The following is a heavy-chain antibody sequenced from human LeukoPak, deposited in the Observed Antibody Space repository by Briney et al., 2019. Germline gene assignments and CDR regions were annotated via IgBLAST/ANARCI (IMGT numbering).Heavy chain of an antibody. CDR2: IIPILGIA. D-gene: IGHD5-18*01. CDR1: GGTFSSYA. Sequence: PVKVSCKASGGTFSSYAISWVRQAPGQGLEWMGRIIPILGIANYAQKFQGRVTITADKSTSTAYMELSSLRSEDTAVYYCAREEVSHSYGFRYKLNYWGQGTLVTVSS. CDR3: AREEVSHSYGFRYKLNY. V-gene: IGHV1-69*04. J-gene: IGHJ4*02.